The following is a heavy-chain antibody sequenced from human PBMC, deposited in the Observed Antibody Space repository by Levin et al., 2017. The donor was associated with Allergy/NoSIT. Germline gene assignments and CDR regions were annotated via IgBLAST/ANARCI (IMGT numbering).Heavy chain of an antibody. CDR3: TRDVASRYFDL. Sequence: LSLTCAASGFTFKNYGMHWIRQAPGKGLEWVALIWYDGSNKYYADSVKGRFTISRDNSKNTLYLQMNSLRAEDTAVYYCTRDVASRYFDLWGRGTLVTVSP. CDR2: IWYDGSNK. J-gene: IGHJ2*01. V-gene: IGHV3-33*01. CDR1: GFTFKNYG. D-gene: IGHD2-21*01.